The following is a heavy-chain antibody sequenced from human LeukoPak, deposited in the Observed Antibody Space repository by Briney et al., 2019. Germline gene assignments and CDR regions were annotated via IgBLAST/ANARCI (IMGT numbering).Heavy chain of an antibody. J-gene: IGHJ4*02. CDR1: GFTVSSNY. D-gene: IGHD2-2*01. CDR2: IYSGGST. V-gene: IGHV3-66*02. CDR3: ARGWRCSSTSCHGGFDY. Sequence: GGSLRLSCAASGFTVSSNYMSWVRQAPGKGLEWVSVIYSGGSTYYADSVKGRFTISRDNSKNTLYLQMNSLRAEDTAVYYCARGWRCSSTSCHGGFDYWGQGTLVTVSS.